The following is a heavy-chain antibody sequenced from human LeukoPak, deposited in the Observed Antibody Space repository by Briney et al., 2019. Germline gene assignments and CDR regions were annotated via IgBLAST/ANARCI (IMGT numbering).Heavy chain of an antibody. V-gene: IGHV4-4*09. CDR2: IYTSGST. CDR1: GGSISSYY. D-gene: IGHD2-8*01. Sequence: LETLSLTCTVPGGSISSYYWSWTRQPPGKGLEWIGYIYTSGSTNYNPSLKSRVTISVDTSKNQFSLKLSSVTAADTAVYYCARHKGVYAPFDYWGQGTLVTVSS. CDR3: ARHKGVYAPFDY. J-gene: IGHJ4*02.